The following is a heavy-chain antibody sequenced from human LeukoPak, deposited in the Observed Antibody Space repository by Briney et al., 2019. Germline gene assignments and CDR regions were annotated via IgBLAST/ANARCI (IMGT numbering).Heavy chain of an antibody. Sequence: GGSLRLSCAASDFTTSSYSMNWRRQAPGDLLGWVSIISSSSNYIYYADSLKRRITIARDNAKNSLYLQMNRLRAEDTAVDYCARMDELGYYSNYDVVMDYWGQGTLVTVSS. D-gene: IGHD4-11*01. CDR1: DFTTSSYS. CDR3: ARMDELGYYSNYDVVMDY. CDR2: ISSSSNYI. V-gene: IGHV3-21*01. J-gene: IGHJ4*02.